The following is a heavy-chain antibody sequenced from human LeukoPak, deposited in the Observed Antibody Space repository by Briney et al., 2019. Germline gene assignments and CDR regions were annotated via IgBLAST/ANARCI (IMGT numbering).Heavy chain of an antibody. Sequence: GGSLRLSCAASGFTFSSYAMSWVRQAPGKGLEWVSAISGSGGSTYYADSVKGRFTISRDNSKNTLYLQMNSLRAEDTAVYYCALTAYYYGSGSQNFDYWGQGTLVTVSS. J-gene: IGHJ4*02. CDR2: ISGSGGST. D-gene: IGHD3-10*01. V-gene: IGHV3-23*01. CDR3: ALTAYYYGSGSQNFDY. CDR1: GFTFSSYA.